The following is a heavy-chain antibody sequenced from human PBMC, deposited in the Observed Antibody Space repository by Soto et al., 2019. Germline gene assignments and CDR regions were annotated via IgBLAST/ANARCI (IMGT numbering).Heavy chain of an antibody. V-gene: IGHV4-59*01. CDR2: IFYTGRV. CDR3: PRSGHRCAGGF. J-gene: IGHJ4*02. D-gene: IGHD3-16*02. Sequence: PSETLSLTCTVSGVSMTNYYGSWIRQTPEKGLEYIGYIFYTGRVDYNSSLESRVGRSVDTAKNQFSLKLTSVTAADTAIYYCPRSGHRCAGGFWGPGILVTVSS. CDR1: GVSMTNYY.